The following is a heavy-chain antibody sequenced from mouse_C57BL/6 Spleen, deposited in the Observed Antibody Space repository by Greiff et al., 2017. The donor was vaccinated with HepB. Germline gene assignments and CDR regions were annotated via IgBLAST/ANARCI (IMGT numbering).Heavy chain of an antibody. V-gene: IGHV2-2*01. D-gene: IGHD1-1*01. CDR1: GFSLTSYG. Sequence: QVQLKESGPGLVQPSQSLSITCTVSGFSLTSYGVHWVRQSPGKGLEWLGVIWSGGSTDYNAAFISRLSISKDNSKSQVFFKMNSLQADDTAIYYCARIGDYYGYAMDYWGQGTSVTVSS. CDR3: ARIGDYYGYAMDY. CDR2: IWSGGST. J-gene: IGHJ4*01.